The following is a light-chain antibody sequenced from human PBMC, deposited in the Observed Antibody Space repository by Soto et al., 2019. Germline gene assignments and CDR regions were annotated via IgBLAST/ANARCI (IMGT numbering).Light chain of an antibody. CDR1: NIGSKS. CDR3: QVWDSSSDHVV. J-gene: IGLJ2*01. Sequence: SYELTQPPSVSVAPGKTARITCGGNNIGSKSVPWYQQKPGQAPVLVIYYDSDRPSGIPERFSGSNSGNTATLTISRVEAGDEADYYCQVWDSSSDHVVFGGGTKLTVL. CDR2: YDS. V-gene: IGLV3-21*04.